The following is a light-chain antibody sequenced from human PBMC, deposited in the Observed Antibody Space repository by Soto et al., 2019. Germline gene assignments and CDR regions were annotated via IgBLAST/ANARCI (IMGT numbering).Light chain of an antibody. CDR1: SSNIGRNS. V-gene: IGLV1-44*01. J-gene: IGLJ1*01. CDR2: GNN. Sequence: QSVLTQAPSVSGTPGQRVTITCSGSSSNIGRNSVNWYQHLPGTAPKLLTHGNNHRPSGVPDRFSGSKSGTSASLAISGLQPEDEADYCCAAWDDSLNEYVFGYGTKVTVL. CDR3: AAWDDSLNEYV.